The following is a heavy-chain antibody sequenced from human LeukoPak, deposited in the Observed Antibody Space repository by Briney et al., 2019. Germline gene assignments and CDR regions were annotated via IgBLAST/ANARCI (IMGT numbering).Heavy chain of an antibody. J-gene: IGHJ4*02. D-gene: IGHD1-26*01. CDR2: INPSGGST. V-gene: IGHV1-46*01. CDR3: ASGEGATTSFDY. CDR1: GYTFTSYY. Sequence: ASVKVSCKASGYTFTSYYMHWVRQAPGQGLEWMGIINPSGGSTSYAQKFQGRVTMTRDTSTGTVYMELSSLRSEDTAVYYCASGEGATTSFDYWGQGTLVTVSS.